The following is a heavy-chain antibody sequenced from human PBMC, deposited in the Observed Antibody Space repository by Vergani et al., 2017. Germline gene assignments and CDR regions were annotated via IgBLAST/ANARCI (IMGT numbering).Heavy chain of an antibody. CDR2: IRYDGSNK. CDR3: AKERDYDILTGPSAY. D-gene: IGHD3-9*01. Sequence: VQLVESGGGLVQPGRSLRLSCAASGFTFSSYGMHWVRQAPGKGLEWVAFIRYDGSNKYYADSVKGRFTISRDNSKNTLYLQMNSLRAEDTAVYYCAKERDYDILTGPSAYWGQGTLVTVSS. CDR1: GFTFSSYG. V-gene: IGHV3-30*02. J-gene: IGHJ4*02.